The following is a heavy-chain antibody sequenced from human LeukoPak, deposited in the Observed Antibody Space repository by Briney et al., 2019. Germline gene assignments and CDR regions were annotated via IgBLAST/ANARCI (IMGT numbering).Heavy chain of an antibody. J-gene: IGHJ5*02. V-gene: IGHV3-74*01. CDR1: GFTYTDYW. CDR3: AKDLSWNTADR. D-gene: IGHD5-18*01. CDR2: INPDGTII. Sequence: PGGSLRLSCVGSGFTYTDYWMHWFRQAPGKGPVWVSRINPDGTIIDYGDSVKGRFRISRDSAKNLLYLQMNGLRADDTAVYYCAKDLSWNTADRWGQGILVTVSS.